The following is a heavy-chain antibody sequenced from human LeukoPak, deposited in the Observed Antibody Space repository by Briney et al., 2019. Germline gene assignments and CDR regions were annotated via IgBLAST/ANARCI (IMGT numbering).Heavy chain of an antibody. Sequence: SVKVSCKASGGTFRNYVISWVRQAPGQGLEWMGGIIPIFGAANYGQSSQGRVTITADESTNTAYMELSSLRSDDTAVYYCARVQGRISAWVAFDIWGQGTEVTVSS. J-gene: IGHJ3*02. CDR2: IIPIFGAA. D-gene: IGHD2-2*01. V-gene: IGHV1-69*13. CDR3: ARVQGRISAWVAFDI. CDR1: GGTFRNYV.